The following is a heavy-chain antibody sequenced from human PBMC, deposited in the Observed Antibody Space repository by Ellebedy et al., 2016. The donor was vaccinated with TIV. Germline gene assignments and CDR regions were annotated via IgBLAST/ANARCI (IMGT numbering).Heavy chain of an antibody. D-gene: IGHD2-15*01. CDR1: GYSFTSYW. J-gene: IGHJ4*02. CDR3: ARPYCSGGSCRPYYFDY. V-gene: IGHV5-51*01. Sequence: GESLKISCKGSGYSFTSYWIGWVRQMPGKGLEWVGIIYCGDSDTRYSPSFQGQVTISADKSISTAYLQWSSLKASDTAMYYCARPYCSGGSCRPYYFDYWGQGTLVTVSS. CDR2: IYCGDSDT.